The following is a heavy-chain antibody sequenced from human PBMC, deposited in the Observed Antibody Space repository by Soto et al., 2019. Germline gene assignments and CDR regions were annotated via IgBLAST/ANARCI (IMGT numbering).Heavy chain of an antibody. J-gene: IGHJ4*02. V-gene: IGHV4-31*03. CDR1: GGSISSGGYY. CDR2: IYYSGST. CDR3: ASLVGAPPHYYFDY. D-gene: IGHD1-26*01. Sequence: PSETLSLTCTVSGGSISSGGYYWSWIRQHPGKGLEWIGYIYYSGSTYYNPSLKSRVTISVDTSKNQFSLKLSSVTAADTAVYYCASLVGAPPHYYFDYWGQGTLVTVSS.